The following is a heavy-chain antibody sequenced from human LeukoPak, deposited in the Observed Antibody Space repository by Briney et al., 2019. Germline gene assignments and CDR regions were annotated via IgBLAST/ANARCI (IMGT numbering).Heavy chain of an antibody. V-gene: IGHV1-46*01. Sequence: ASVKVSCKASGYTFTTHYMHWVRQAPGQGLEWMGLINPSGTTTNYAQKFRGRVTITRDLSTSTAYMELSSLRSEDTAVYYCARGENCSGGTCYSGGFEYWGQGTLVTVSS. CDR3: ARGENCSGGTCYSGGFEY. CDR1: GYTFTTHY. CDR2: INPSGTTT. D-gene: IGHD2-15*01. J-gene: IGHJ4*02.